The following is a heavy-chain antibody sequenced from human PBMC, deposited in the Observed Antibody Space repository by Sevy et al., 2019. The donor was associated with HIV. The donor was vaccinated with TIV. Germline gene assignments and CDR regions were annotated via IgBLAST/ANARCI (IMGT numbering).Heavy chain of an antibody. CDR3: AREGGYYDRFFDY. J-gene: IGHJ4*02. V-gene: IGHV3-21*01. CDR2: ISSSSSYI. D-gene: IGHD3-22*01. CDR1: GFTFSSYS. Sequence: GGSLRLSCAASGFTFSSYSMNWVRQAPGKGLEWVSSISSSSSYIYYADSVKGRFTISRDSAKNSLYLQMNSLRAEDTAVYYCAREGGYYDRFFDYWGQGTLVTVSS.